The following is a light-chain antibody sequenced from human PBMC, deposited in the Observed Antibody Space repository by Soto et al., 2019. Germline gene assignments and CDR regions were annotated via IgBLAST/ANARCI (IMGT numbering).Light chain of an antibody. CDR1: HSVGSD. J-gene: IGKJ1*01. CDR3: QQYNNWLWT. Sequence: EIVMTQSPATLSVSPGERATLSCRASHSVGSDLAWYQQKPGHTPRLLIYGASTRATGIPARFSGSGSGTEFPLTISSLQSEYFAFYYCQQYNNWLWTFGQGTKVEIK. CDR2: GAS. V-gene: IGKV3-15*01.